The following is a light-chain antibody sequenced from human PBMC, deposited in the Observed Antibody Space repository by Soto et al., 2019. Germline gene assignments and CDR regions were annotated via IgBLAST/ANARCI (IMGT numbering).Light chain of an antibody. V-gene: IGLV4-69*01. CDR1: SGHSNYA. CDR3: QTWGSGIVV. J-gene: IGLJ2*01. Sequence: QPVLTQSPSASASLGASVKLTCTLSSGHSNYAIAWHQQQSEKGPRYLMKLNSDGSHSKGDGIPDRFSGSSSAAERYLTISSLQSEDEADYYCQTWGSGIVVFGGGTKVTVL. CDR2: LNSDGSH.